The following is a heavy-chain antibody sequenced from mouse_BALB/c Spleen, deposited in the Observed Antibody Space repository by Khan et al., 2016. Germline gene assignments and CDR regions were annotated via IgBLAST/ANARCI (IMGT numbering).Heavy chain of an antibody. V-gene: IGHV1-9*01. J-gene: IGHJ3*01. CDR2: ILPGSGST. CDR3: ARGAY. Sequence: VQLQESGAELMKPGASVKISCKATGYTFSRYWIEWVKERPGHGLEWIGEILPGSGSTNYNEKFTGKATFTAETTSNTAYIQLSSLTSEDSAVYYGARGAYWGQGTLVTVSA. CDR1: GYTFSRYW.